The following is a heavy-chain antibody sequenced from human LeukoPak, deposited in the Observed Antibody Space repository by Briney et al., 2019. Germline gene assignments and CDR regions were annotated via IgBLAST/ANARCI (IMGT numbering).Heavy chain of an antibody. V-gene: IGHV1-8*01. CDR3: ARSYAAARTPYYDFWSGSPRDYYYYMDI. J-gene: IGHJ6*03. CDR1: GYTFTSYD. D-gene: IGHD3-3*01. CDR2: MNPNSGNT. Sequence: ASVKVSCKASGYTFTSYDINWVRQATGQGLEWMGWMNPNSGNTGYAQKFQGRVTMTRNTSISTAYMELSSLRSEDTAVYYCARSYAAARTPYYDFWSGSPRDYYYYMDIWGKGTTVTVSS.